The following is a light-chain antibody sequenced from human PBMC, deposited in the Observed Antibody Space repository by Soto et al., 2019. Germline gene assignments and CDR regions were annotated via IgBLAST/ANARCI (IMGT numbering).Light chain of an antibody. Sequence: EVGWTQFPGTLSLSPGERATLSCRASQSVSSNYLAWYQQRPGQPPNLLIFGASNRAPGIPDRFSGSGSGTDFTLTISRLEPEDFAVYYCQQYGSSIKTFGQGTKVDIK. V-gene: IGKV3-20*01. J-gene: IGKJ1*01. CDR2: GAS. CDR3: QQYGSSIKT. CDR1: QSVSSNY.